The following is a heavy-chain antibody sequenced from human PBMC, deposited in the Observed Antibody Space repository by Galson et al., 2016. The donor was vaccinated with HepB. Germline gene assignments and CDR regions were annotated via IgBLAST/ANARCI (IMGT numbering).Heavy chain of an antibody. CDR3: VQGSTAPAV. J-gene: IGHJ6*04. V-gene: IGHV3-23*01. CDR1: GFTFSNYG. D-gene: IGHD1-26*01. CDR2: ISRSGDST. Sequence: SLRLSCAPSGFTFSNYGMTWVRQAPGKGLEVVSSISRSGDSTDYADSVKGRFTISRDNSKNTLSLQMNSLTADDTAKYYCVQGSTAPAVWGKGTTVTVSS.